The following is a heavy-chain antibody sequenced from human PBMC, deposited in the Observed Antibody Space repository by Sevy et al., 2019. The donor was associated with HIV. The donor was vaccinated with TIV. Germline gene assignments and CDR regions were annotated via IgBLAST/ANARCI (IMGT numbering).Heavy chain of an antibody. Sequence: GGYLRLSCAASGFTFSSYAMHWVRQAPGKGLEWVAVISYDGSNKYYADSVKGRFTISRDNSKNTLYLQMNSLRAEDTAVYYCARGGDYYDFWSGSGSDYYGMDVWGQGTTVTVSS. CDR1: GFTFSSYA. J-gene: IGHJ6*02. CDR3: ARGGDYYDFWSGSGSDYYGMDV. CDR2: ISYDGSNK. D-gene: IGHD3-3*01. V-gene: IGHV3-30*04.